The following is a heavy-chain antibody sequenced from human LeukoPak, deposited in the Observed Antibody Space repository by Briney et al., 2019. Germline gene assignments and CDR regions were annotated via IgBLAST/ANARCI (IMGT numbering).Heavy chain of an antibody. Sequence: GASVKVSCKASGYTFTNYYIHWVRQAPGQGLEWMGIINPSGGGTSYAQKFQGRVTMTRDTSTSTVYMELSSLRSEDAAVYYCARPGHSSGCYYPDYWGQGTLVTVSS. V-gene: IGHV1-46*01. D-gene: IGHD3-22*01. J-gene: IGHJ4*02. CDR2: INPSGGGT. CDR3: ARPGHSSGCYYPDY. CDR1: GYTFTNYY.